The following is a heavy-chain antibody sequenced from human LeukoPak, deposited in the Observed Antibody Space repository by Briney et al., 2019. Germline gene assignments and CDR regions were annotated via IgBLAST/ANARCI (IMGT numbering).Heavy chain of an antibody. CDR2: IYPGDSDT. CDR1: GYSFTSYW. Sequence: GESLKISCKGSGYSFTSYWIGWVRQMPGKGLEWMGIIYPGDSDTRYSPSFQGQVTISADKSISTAYLQWSSLKASDTAMFYCETGPYYDDSSGYYDGLDYWGQGTLVTVSS. J-gene: IGHJ4*02. V-gene: IGHV5-51*01. D-gene: IGHD3-22*01. CDR3: ETGPYYDDSSGYYDGLDY.